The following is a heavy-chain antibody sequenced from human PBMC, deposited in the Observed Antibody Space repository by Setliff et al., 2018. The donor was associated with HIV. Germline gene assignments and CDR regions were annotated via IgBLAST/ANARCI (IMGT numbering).Heavy chain of an antibody. V-gene: IGHV4-38-2*01. Sequence: SETLSLTCVVSAYSISSGYYWGWIRQSPRKGLEWIGSIYYSGSTYYNPSLKSRVTISLDASKNRVSLNLTSVTAADTAVYYCARAPGTSMTVLVTHVAFDIWGQGTMVTVSS. CDR3: ARAPGTSMTVLVTHVAFDI. J-gene: IGHJ3*02. CDR2: IYYSGST. D-gene: IGHD3-22*01. CDR1: AYSISSGYY.